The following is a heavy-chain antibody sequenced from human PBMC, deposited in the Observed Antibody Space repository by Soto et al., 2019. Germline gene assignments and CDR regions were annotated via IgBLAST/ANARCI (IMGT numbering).Heavy chain of an antibody. D-gene: IGHD3-10*01. CDR1: GYTFTSYA. CDR3: VRDEQWFGELLLYDY. Sequence: GASVKVSCKASGYTFTSYAMHWVRQAPGQRLEWMGWINAGNGNTKYSQKFQGRVTITRDTSASTAYMELSSLRSEDTAVYYCVRDEQWFGELLLYDYWSQGTLVTVSS. CDR2: INAGNGNT. V-gene: IGHV1-3*01. J-gene: IGHJ4*02.